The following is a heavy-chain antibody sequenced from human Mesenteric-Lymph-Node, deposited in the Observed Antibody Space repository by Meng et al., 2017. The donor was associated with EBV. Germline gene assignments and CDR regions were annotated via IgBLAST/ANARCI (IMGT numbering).Heavy chain of an antibody. J-gene: IGHJ5*02. V-gene: IGHV1-2*06. Sequence: QGQLVQWGTEVKKPGASGKVSCKASGYTFTGYYMHWVRQAPGQGLEWMGRINPNSGGTNYAQKFQGRVTMTRDTSISTAYMELSRLRSDDTAVYYCARTPLPYCSGGSCYSVGFDPWGQGTLVTVSS. CDR3: ARTPLPYCSGGSCYSVGFDP. CDR1: GYTFTGYY. CDR2: INPNSGGT. D-gene: IGHD2-15*01.